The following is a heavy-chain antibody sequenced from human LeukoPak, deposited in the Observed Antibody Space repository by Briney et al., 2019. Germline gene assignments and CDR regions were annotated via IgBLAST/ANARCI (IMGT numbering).Heavy chain of an antibody. CDR3: ARAPSEIGGYYPEYFRH. Sequence: GGPLRLSCAASGFTFSTYWMHWVRQAPGKGLVWVSRFKSDGSTNYADSVKCRFTISRDNAKNTLSLQMNSLRPEDTGVYYCARAPSEIGGYYPEYFRHWGQGTLVTVSS. CDR1: GFTFSTYW. CDR2: FKSDGST. D-gene: IGHD3-3*01. J-gene: IGHJ1*01. V-gene: IGHV3-74*01.